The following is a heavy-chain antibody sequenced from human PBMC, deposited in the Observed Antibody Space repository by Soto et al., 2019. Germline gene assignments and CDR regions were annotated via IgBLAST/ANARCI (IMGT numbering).Heavy chain of an antibody. V-gene: IGHV3-21*01. Sequence: XVSLRLSCAASGFTFSSYSMNWVRQAPGKGLEWVSSISSSSSYIYYADSVKGRFTISRDNAKNSLYLQMNSLRAEDTAVYYCARDKTRPPINWNDGLQYWGQGTLVTVSS. CDR3: ARDKTRPPINWNDGLQY. CDR1: GFTFSSYS. J-gene: IGHJ4*02. CDR2: ISSSSSYI. D-gene: IGHD1-1*01.